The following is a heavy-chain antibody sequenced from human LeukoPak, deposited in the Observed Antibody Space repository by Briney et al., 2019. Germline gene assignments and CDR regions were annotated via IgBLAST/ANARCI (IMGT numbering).Heavy chain of an antibody. D-gene: IGHD3-10*01. CDR3: VSGSGSYTDLDY. CDR2: INPSGGST. V-gene: IGHV1-46*01. Sequence: ASVKVSCKASGYTFTSYYMHWVRQAPGQGLEWMGIINPSGGSTSYAQKFQGRVTMTRDMSTSTVYMELSSLRSEDTAVYYCVSGSGSYTDLDYWGQGTLVTVSS. J-gene: IGHJ4*02. CDR1: GYTFTSYY.